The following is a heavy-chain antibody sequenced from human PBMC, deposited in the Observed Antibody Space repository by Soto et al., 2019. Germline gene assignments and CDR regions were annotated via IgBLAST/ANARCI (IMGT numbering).Heavy chain of an antibody. CDR3: AKGDQTEYFDY. J-gene: IGHJ4*02. CDR2: ISYDGTNK. Sequence: QVQLVESGGGVVQPGRSLRLSCAASGFTFSSYGMHWVRQAPGKGLEWVAVISYDGTNKYYADSVKGRFTISRDNSKNTLYLQMNSLRAEDTAVYYCAKGDQTEYFDYWGQGTLVTVSS. V-gene: IGHV3-30*18. CDR1: GFTFSSYG.